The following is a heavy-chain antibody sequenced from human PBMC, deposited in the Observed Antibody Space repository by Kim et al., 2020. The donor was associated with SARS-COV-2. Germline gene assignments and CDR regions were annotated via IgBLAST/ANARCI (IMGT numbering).Heavy chain of an antibody. CDR3: ATGGHSSPNWFDP. J-gene: IGHJ5*02. Sequence: SETLSLTCSVSGGSINSYYWSWIRQPPGKGLEWIGYINHSGSTNYTPSLKSRVTMSVDTSKSQFSLTLSSVTAADTAVYYCATGGHSSPNWFDPWGQGTLVTVSS. CDR1: GGSINSYY. V-gene: IGHV4-59*01. D-gene: IGHD6-13*01. CDR2: INHSGST.